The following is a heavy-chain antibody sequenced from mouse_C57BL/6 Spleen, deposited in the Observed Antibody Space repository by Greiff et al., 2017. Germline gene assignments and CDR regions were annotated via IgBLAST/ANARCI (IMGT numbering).Heavy chain of an antibody. D-gene: IGHD1-1*01. V-gene: IGHV1-59*01. Sequence: VQLQQPGAELVRPGTSVKLSCKASGYTFTSYWMHWVKQRPGQGLEWIGGIDPSDSYTNYNQKFKGKATLTVDTSSSTAYMQLSSLTSEDSAVYYCARNYDSSTGAWFAYWGRGTLVTVSA. CDR2: IDPSDSYT. CDR1: GYTFTSYW. J-gene: IGHJ3*01. CDR3: ARNYDSSTGAWFAY.